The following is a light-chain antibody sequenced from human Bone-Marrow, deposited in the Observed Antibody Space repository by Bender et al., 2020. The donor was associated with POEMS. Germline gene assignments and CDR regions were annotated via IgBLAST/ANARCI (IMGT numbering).Light chain of an antibody. Sequence: QSALTQPASVSGSPGQSITISCTGTSSDVGRYNLVSWYQHHPGKAPKLMIYEDTKRPSGVSNRFSGSKSGNTASLTISGLQAEDEADYYCCSYAASSALVFGGGTKVTVL. CDR3: CSYAASSALV. CDR1: SSDVGRYNL. J-gene: IGLJ2*01. V-gene: IGLV2-23*01. CDR2: EDT.